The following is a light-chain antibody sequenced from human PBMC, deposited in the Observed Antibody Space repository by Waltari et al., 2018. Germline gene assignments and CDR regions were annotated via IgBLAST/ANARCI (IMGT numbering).Light chain of an antibody. CDR2: EVR. J-gene: IGLJ1*01. CDR1: DSDVGAHDV. Sequence: QSALTQPASVSGSPAQSITISCPGTDSDVGAHDVVSWSHQHPGKAPHLIIYEVRNRPSGISNRFSASKSGNTASLTISGLQAEDEADYYCSSYTTSSAPGVFGTGTRVTVL. CDR3: SSYTTSSAPGV. V-gene: IGLV2-14*01.